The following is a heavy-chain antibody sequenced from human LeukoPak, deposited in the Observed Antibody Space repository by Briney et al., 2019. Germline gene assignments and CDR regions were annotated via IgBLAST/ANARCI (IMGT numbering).Heavy chain of an antibody. CDR2: IYYSGST. Sequence: SGTLSLTCAVSSGSISSRGCWTWVRQSPGEGLEGIGEIYYSGSTNYNPSLKNRVTISLDKSKNQFSLKLASVTAADTAMYYCARNGGHSDFDHWGPGTLVTVSS. V-gene: IGHV4-4*02. J-gene: IGHJ4*02. D-gene: IGHD4-23*01. CDR1: SGSISSRGC. CDR3: ARNGGHSDFDH.